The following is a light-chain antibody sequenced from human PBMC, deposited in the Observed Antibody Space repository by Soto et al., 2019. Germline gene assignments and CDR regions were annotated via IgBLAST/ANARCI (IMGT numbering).Light chain of an antibody. Sequence: QSVLTQSPSVSGAPGQRVTISCTGSSSNIGAGHDVHWYQQFPGTAPKLLIYGNSNRPSGVPDRFSGSKSGTSASLAITGLQAEDEADYHCQSHDSLSASVVFGGGTKLTVL. CDR1: SSNIGAGHD. CDR2: GNS. CDR3: QSHDSLSASVV. V-gene: IGLV1-40*01. J-gene: IGLJ2*01.